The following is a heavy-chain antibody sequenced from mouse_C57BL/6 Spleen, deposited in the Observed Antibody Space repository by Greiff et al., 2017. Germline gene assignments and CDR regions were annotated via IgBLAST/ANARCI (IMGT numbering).Heavy chain of an antibody. CDR2: IRNKANGYTT. D-gene: IGHD1-1*02. Sequence: EVKLVESGGGLVQPGGSLSLSCAASGFTFTDYYMSWVRQPPGKALEWLGFIRNKANGYTTEYSASVKGRFTISRDNSQSILYLQMNALRAEDSATYYCARYRWDYWYFDVWGTGTTVTVSS. J-gene: IGHJ1*03. CDR1: GFTFTDYY. V-gene: IGHV7-3*01. CDR3: ARYRWDYWYFDV.